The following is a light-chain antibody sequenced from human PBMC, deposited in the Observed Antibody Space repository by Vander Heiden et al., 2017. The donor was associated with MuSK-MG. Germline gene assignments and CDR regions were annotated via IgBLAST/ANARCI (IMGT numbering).Light chain of an antibody. J-gene: IGLJ1*01. V-gene: IGLV2-11*01. Sequence: QSALTQPRSVSGSPGQSVPISCTGASSDVGGYNYFSWYQQHPGKAPKLMIYDGSKRPSGVPDHFSGSKSGNTASLTISGLQAEDEADYYCCAYAGTDTLVFGTGTKVTVL. CDR3: CAYAGTDTLV. CDR1: SSDVGGYNY. CDR2: DGS.